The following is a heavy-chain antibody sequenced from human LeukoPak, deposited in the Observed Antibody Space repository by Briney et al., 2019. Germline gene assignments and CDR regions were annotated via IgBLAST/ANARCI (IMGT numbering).Heavy chain of an antibody. CDR2: IRYDGSNK. V-gene: IGHV3-30*02. CDR1: GYTFTSYG. Sequence: SCKASGYTFTSYGMHWVRQAPGKGLEWVAFIRYDGSNKYYADSVKGRFTISRDNSKNTLYLQMNSLRAGDTAVYYCAKDGLSVWGQGTLVTVSS. J-gene: IGHJ4*02. CDR3: AKDGLSV.